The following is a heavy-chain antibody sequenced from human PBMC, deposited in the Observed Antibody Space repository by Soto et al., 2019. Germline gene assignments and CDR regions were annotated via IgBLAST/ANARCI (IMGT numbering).Heavy chain of an antibody. CDR1: GFTVNNNY. CDR3: ASDRGNY. D-gene: IGHD3-10*01. Sequence: GGSLRLSCAASGFTVNNNYMNWVRQAPGKGLEWVSVIYSGGTTSYADSVEGRFSVSRDNSNNTLYLQMNSLRAEDTAVYYCASDRGNYWGQGTLVTVSS. V-gene: IGHV3-66*01. J-gene: IGHJ4*02. CDR2: IYSGGTT.